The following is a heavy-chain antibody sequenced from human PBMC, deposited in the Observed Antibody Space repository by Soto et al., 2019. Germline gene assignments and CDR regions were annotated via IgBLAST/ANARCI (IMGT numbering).Heavy chain of an antibody. V-gene: IGHV4-39*01. Sequence: QLQLQESGPGLVKPSETLSLTCTVSGGSISSGHYWAWIRQPPGKGLEWIGSIYYSGTTYYNPSLKSRVTISVDTSKKQFSLKLSSVTAADTAVYYCVRHHDFGDQIDYWGQGTLVTVSS. CDR2: IYYSGTT. CDR1: GGSISSGHY. D-gene: IGHD4-17*01. J-gene: IGHJ4*02. CDR3: VRHHDFGDQIDY.